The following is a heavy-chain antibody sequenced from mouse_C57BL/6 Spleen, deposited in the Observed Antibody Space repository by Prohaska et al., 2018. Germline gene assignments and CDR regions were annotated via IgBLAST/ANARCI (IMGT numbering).Heavy chain of an antibody. CDR3: ARWPITTVVATPYFDV. J-gene: IGHJ1*03. D-gene: IGHD1-1*01. Sequence: HGKSLEWIGDINPNNGGTSYNQKFKGKATLTVDKSSSTAYMELRSLTSEDSAVYYCARWPITTVVATPYFDVWGTGTTVTVSS. V-gene: IGHV1-26*01. CDR2: INPNNGGT.